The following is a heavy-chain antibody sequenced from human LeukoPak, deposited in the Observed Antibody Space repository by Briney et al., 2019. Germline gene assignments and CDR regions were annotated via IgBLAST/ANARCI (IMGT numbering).Heavy chain of an antibody. CDR2: INHSGST. Sequence: SSETLSLTCAVYGGSFSGYYWSWIRQPPGKGLEWIGEINHSGSTNYNPSLKSRVTISVDTSKNQFSLKLSSVTAADTAVYYCARRTTPSPKYCSGGSCYSAKRWYFDLWGRGTLVTVSS. J-gene: IGHJ2*01. D-gene: IGHD2-15*01. CDR1: GGSFSGYY. CDR3: ARRTTPSPKYCSGGSCYSAKRWYFDL. V-gene: IGHV4-34*01.